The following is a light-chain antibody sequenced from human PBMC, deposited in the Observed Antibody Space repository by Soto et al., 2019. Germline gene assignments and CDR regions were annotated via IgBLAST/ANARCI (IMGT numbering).Light chain of an antibody. Sequence: EIVLTHSPGTLSLSPWERATLSCLASQSVSSSYLAWYQQKPGQAPRLLIYGASSRATGIPDRFSGSGSGTDFTLTISRLEPEDFAVYYCQQYVSLPITFGQGTRLEI. CDR2: GAS. CDR1: QSVSSSY. V-gene: IGKV3-20*01. CDR3: QQYVSLPIT. J-gene: IGKJ5*01.